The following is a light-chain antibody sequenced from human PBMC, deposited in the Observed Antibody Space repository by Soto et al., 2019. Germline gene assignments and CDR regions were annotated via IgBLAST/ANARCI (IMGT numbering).Light chain of an antibody. J-gene: IGLJ1*01. CDR1: SSDVGGYNY. CDR2: EVR. V-gene: IGLV2-14*01. CDR3: SSYTSSSPYV. Sequence: QSALTQPASVSGSPGQSITISCTGTSSDVGGYNYVSWYQQHPGKAPKLMIYEVRNRPSGVSHRFSGSKSANTASLTISGLQAEDEADYYCSSYTSSSPYVVGTGTKVTVL.